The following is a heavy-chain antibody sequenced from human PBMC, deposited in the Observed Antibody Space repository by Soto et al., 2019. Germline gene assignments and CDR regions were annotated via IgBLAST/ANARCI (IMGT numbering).Heavy chain of an antibody. D-gene: IGHD4-17*01. CDR3: ATVWMTTVTTNWYFDL. Sequence: SETLSLTCTVSGGSISSSSYYWGWIRQPPGKGLEWIGSIYYSGSTYYNPSLKSRVTISVDTSKNQFSLKLSSVTAADTAVYYCATVWMTTVTTNWYFDLWGRGTLVTVSS. J-gene: IGHJ2*01. CDR1: GGSISSSSYY. V-gene: IGHV4-39*01. CDR2: IYYSGST.